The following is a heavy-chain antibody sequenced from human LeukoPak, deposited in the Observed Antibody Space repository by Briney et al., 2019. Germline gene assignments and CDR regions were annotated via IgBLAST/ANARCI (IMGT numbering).Heavy chain of an antibody. D-gene: IGHD4-23*01. CDR1: GFTFISYT. V-gene: IGHV3-30-3*02. J-gene: IGHJ2*01. CDR3: AKTTVVTGYWYFDL. Sequence: GGSLRLSCAASGFTFISYTMHWVRQAPGKGLEWVGVISSDGRNKNYADSVKGRFTISRDNAKSSLYLQMNSLRDEDTAVYYCAKTTVVTGYWYFDLWGRGTLVTVSS. CDR2: ISSDGRNK.